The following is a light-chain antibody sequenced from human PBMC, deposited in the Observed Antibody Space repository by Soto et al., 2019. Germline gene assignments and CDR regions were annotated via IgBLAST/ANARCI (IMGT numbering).Light chain of an antibody. CDR2: GAS. J-gene: IGKJ2*01. V-gene: IGKV3-15*01. CDR1: QSLSSN. CDR3: QQYYDWPPYA. Sequence: EIVMTQSPATLSVSPGEGATLSCRASQSLSSNLAWYQQKPGQAPRLLIYGASTRATDIPARFSGSGSGTEFTLTISSLQSEDVAVYYWQQYYDWPPYAFGQGTKLEI.